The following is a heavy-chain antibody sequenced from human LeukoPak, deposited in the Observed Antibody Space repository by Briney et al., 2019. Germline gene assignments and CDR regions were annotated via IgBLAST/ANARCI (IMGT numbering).Heavy chain of an antibody. CDR2: IYYSGST. V-gene: IGHV4-59*08. Sequence: PSETLSLTCTVSGGSISSDYWSWIRQPPGKGLEWIGYIYYSGSTNYNPSLKSRVTISVDTSKNQFSLKLSSVTAADTAVYYCARHRIVPAAIFTPYYYYGMDVWGQGTTVTVSS. CDR3: ARHRIVPAAIFTPYYYYGMDV. D-gene: IGHD2-2*01. CDR1: GGSISSDY. J-gene: IGHJ6*02.